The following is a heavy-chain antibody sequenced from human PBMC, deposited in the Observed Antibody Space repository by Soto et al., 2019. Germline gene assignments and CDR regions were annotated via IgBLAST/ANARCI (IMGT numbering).Heavy chain of an antibody. CDR1: GFSLNTDQVG. V-gene: IGHV2-5*02. J-gene: IGHJ2*01. CDR3: AHKPPAAGIYRYFDL. D-gene: IGHD6-13*01. Sequence: QITLKESGPTVVKPTQTLTLTCTFSGFSLNTDQVGVAWIRQSPGKALERLALIYGDDEKRYSPSLQSRLTITIDTSKNQVILTMTDMDPVDTGTYYCAHKPPAAGIYRYFDLWGRGTLVTVSS. CDR2: IYGDDEK.